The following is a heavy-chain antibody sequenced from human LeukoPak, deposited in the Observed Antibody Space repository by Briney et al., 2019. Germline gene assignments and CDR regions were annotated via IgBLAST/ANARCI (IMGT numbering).Heavy chain of an antibody. J-gene: IGHJ6*02. V-gene: IGHV1-8*01. CDR1: GYTFTSYD. CDR3: ARAPTLWSGYYYYXYGMDV. CDR2: MNPNSGNT. D-gene: IGHD3-3*01. Sequence: SVKVSCEASGYTFTSYDINWVRQVTGQGLEWMGWMNPNSGNTGYAQKFQGRVTMTRNTSISTAYMELSSLRSEDTAVYYCARAPTLWSGYYYYXYGMDVWGQGXTXXXSS.